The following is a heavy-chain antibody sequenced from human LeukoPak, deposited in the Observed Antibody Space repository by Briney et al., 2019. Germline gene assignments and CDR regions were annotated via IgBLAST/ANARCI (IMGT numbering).Heavy chain of an antibody. D-gene: IGHD6-25*01. CDR3: AISATARGGFDF. V-gene: IGHV3-7*01. Sequence: GGSLRLSCVASGFTFSTQGMHWVRQAPGKGLEWVANIKQDGSEKYYVDSVKGRFTISRDNAKNSLFLQMNSLRAEDTAVYFCAISATARGGFDFWGQGTLVTVSS. CDR1: GFTFSTQG. J-gene: IGHJ4*02. CDR2: IKQDGSEK.